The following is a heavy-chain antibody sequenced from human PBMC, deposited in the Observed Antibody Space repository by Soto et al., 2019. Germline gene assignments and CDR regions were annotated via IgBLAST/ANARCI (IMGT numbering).Heavy chain of an antibody. V-gene: IGHV4-59*08. D-gene: IGHD3-10*01. CDR2: IYYSGST. CDR1: GYSIRSYY. CDR3: ARLTSSLVRGVPNWFDP. Sequence: QVQLQESGPGLVKPSETLSLTCSVSGYSIRSYYWSWIRQPPGKGLEWIGHIYYSGSTNYNSSLKSRVTISVDTSKNQFSLKLSSVTAADTAVYYCARLTSSLVRGVPNWFDPWGHGTLVTVSS. J-gene: IGHJ5*02.